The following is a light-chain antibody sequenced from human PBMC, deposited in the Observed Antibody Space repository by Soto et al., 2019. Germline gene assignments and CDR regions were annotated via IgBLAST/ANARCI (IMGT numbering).Light chain of an antibody. CDR2: EVS. J-gene: IGLJ1*01. CDR1: SGDIGAYIY. CDR3: SSYAGSNNFV. V-gene: IGLV2-8*01. Sequence: QSVLTQPPSASGSPGQSVTISCTVTSGDIGAYIYVSWYQQHPGKAPKLMISEVSRRPSGVPERFSGSKSGNTASLTVSGLQADDEAHYYCSSYAGSNNFVFGTGTKVTV.